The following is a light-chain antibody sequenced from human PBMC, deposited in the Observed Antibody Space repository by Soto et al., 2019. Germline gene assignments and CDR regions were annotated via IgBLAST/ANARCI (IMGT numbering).Light chain of an antibody. CDR3: QQYNSWPLT. V-gene: IGKV3-15*01. CDR1: QSINSN. CDR2: RAS. J-gene: IGKJ4*01. Sequence: IVMTQSPATLSVSLGERATLSCGASQSINSNLAWYQQKPGQAPRLLMFRASIRAAGFPARFSGSGSGTEFNITISSLQSDDSAVYYCQQYNSWPLTFGGGTKVDIK.